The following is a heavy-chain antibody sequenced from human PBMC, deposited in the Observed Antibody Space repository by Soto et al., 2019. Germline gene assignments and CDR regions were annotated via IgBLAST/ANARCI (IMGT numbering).Heavy chain of an antibody. D-gene: IGHD3-10*02. Sequence: PSETLSLTCAVYGGSFRGYYCTWIRQPPGKGLEWIGEITHSGSTNYNPSLKSRVTISVDTSKNQFSLNLNSVTAADTAVHYCARSSVRGWSYWGQGTLVTVSS. V-gene: IGHV4-34*01. CDR3: ARSSVRGWSY. CDR2: ITHSGST. CDR1: GGSFRGYY. J-gene: IGHJ4*02.